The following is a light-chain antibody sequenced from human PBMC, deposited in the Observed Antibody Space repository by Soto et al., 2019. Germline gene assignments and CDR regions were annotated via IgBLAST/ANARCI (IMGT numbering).Light chain of an antibody. CDR1: QSISSY. J-gene: IGKJ2*01. Sequence: DIQMTQSPSSLSASVGDRVTITCRASQSISSYLKWYQQKPVKAPKLLIYAASSLQSGVPSRFSGSGSGTDFTLPSSSLQPEDLATYYCQESYSTPYTFGQGTKLEIK. CDR3: QESYSTPYT. V-gene: IGKV1-39*01. CDR2: AAS.